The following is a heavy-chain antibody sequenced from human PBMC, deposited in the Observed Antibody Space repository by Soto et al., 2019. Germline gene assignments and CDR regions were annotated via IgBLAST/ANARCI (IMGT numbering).Heavy chain of an antibody. Sequence: GSLRLSCAASGFTFNSYGMHWVRQAPGKGLEWVAIVWYDGSDADYADSVKGRFTISRDNSKNTLFLQMNSLRAEDTAVYYCARDSSGKFDFWGQGTLVTVSS. CDR2: VWYDGSDA. CDR1: GFTFNSYG. J-gene: IGHJ4*02. V-gene: IGHV3-33*01. CDR3: ARDSSGKFDF. D-gene: IGHD6-19*01.